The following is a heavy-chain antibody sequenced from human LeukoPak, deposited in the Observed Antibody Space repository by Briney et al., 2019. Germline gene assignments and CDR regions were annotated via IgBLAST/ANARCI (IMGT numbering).Heavy chain of an antibody. Sequence: GESLKISFKGSGYSFTSNWIAWVRQMPGKGLEWMGMIYPGDSDTRYSPSFQGQVTISADKSISTAYLQWSSLKASDTAMYYCARLRDRVFGVIKPTYAFDLWGQRVLVTVSS. V-gene: IGHV5-51*01. CDR2: IYPGDSDT. CDR3: ARLRDRVFGVIKPTYAFDL. J-gene: IGHJ4*02. D-gene: IGHD3-3*01. CDR1: GYSFTSNW.